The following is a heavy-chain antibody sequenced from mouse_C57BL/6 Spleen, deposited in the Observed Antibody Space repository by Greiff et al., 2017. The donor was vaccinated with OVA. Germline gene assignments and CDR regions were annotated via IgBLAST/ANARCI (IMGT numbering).Heavy chain of an antibody. J-gene: IGHJ4*01. CDR1: GYTFTSYW. V-gene: IGHV1-69*01. CDR2: IDPSDSYT. Sequence: QVQLQQPGAELVMPGASVKLSCKASGYTFTSYWMHWVKQRPGQGLAWIGEIDPSDSYTNYNQKFKGKSTLTVDKPSSTAYMQLSSLTSEDSAVYNCARGYYSNNYYAMDYWGQGTSVTVSS. D-gene: IGHD2-5*01. CDR3: ARGYYSNNYYAMDY.